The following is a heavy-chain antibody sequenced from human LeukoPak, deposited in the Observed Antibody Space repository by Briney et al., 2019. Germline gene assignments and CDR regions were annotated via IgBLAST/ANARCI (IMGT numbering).Heavy chain of an antibody. CDR2: ISPDNGNT. J-gene: IGHJ4*02. CDR3: ARDFDDSSQGYYFDY. Sequence: GASVKVSCKASGYTFTIYGISWVRQAPGQGLEWMGWISPDNGNTNYAQKLQGRVTMTTDTSTSTAYMELRSLRSDDTAVCYCARDFDDSSQGYYFDYWGQGTLVTVSS. D-gene: IGHD3-22*01. V-gene: IGHV1-18*01. CDR1: GYTFTIYG.